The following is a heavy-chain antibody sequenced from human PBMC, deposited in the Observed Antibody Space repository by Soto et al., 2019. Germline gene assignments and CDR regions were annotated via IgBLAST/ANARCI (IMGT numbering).Heavy chain of an antibody. CDR1: EFTFSNYE. V-gene: IGHV3-48*03. J-gene: IGHJ4*02. CDR3: ARGLRNYYDRSGLHY. Sequence: GGCLRLSCVGSEFTFSNYEMNWVRQAPGKGLEWVSYISYTGSTIYYADSVRGRFTISRDNSKNSLYLQMNSLRAEDTAVYYCARGLRNYYDRSGLHYWGQGTLVTVSS. CDR2: ISYTGSTI. D-gene: IGHD3-22*01.